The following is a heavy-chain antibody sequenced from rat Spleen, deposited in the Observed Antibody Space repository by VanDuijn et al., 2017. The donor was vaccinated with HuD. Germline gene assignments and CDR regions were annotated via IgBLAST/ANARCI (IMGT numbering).Heavy chain of an antibody. CDR3: ARHASITTYYFDY. D-gene: IGHD1-4*01. J-gene: IGHJ2*01. CDR2: ISFDGTST. V-gene: IGHV5-22*01. CDR1: GFTFSSFP. Sequence: EVQLVESGGGLVQPGRSLKLSCAASGFTFSSFPMAWVRQAPKKGLEWVATISFDGTSTYYGDSVKGRFTISRDNAKSTLYLQMNSLRSEDTATYYCARHASITTYYFDYWGQGVMVTVSS.